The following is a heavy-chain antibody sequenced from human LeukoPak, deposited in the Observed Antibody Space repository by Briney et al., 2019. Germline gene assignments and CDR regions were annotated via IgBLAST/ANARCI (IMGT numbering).Heavy chain of an antibody. Sequence: SVKVSCKASGGTFSSYAISWVRQAPGQGLEWMGGIIPIFGTANYAQKFQGRVTITADESTSTAYMELSSLRSEDTAVYYCARGIGRYYDSSGYYYYFDYWGQGTLVTVSS. CDR2: IIPIFGTA. D-gene: IGHD3-22*01. J-gene: IGHJ4*02. CDR3: ARGIGRYYDSSGYYYYFDY. CDR1: GGTFSSYA. V-gene: IGHV1-69*01.